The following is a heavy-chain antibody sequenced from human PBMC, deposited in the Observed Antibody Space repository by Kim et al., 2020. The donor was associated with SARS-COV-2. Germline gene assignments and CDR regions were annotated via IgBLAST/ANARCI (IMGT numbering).Heavy chain of an antibody. CDR1: GFTFSGSA. CDR2: IRSKANSYAT. J-gene: IGHJ4*02. D-gene: IGHD3-10*01. Sequence: GGSLRLSCAASGFTFSGSAMHWVRQASGKGLEWVGRIRSKANSYATAYAASVKGRFTISRDDSKNTAYLQMNSLKTEDTAVYYCTRHRAPGAETWGQGTLVTVSS. CDR3: TRHRAPGAET. V-gene: IGHV3-73*01.